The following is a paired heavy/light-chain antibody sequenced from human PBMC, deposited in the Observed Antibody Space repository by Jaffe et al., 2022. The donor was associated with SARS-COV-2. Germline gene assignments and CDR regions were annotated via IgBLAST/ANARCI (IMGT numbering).Light chain of an antibody. CDR1: QSISSW. Sequence: DIQMTQSPSTLSASVGDRITITCRASQSISSWLAWYQQKPGKAPKVLIYKASSLESGVPSRFSGSGSGTEFTLTISSLQPDDFATYYCQQYNNYGMWTFGQGTKVEIK. V-gene: IGKV1-5*03. CDR2: KAS. J-gene: IGKJ1*01. CDR3: QQYNNYGMWT.
Heavy chain of an antibody. J-gene: IGHJ1*01. V-gene: IGHV3-23*01. CDR3: AKRSGSSGPKYFQH. Sequence: EVQLLESGGGLVQPGGSLRLSCAASRFTFSSYAMSWVRQAPGKGLEWVSAISVSGGITYYADSVKGRFTISRDNSKSTLYLQMNSLRAEDTAVYYCAKRSGSSGPKYFQHWGQGTLVTVSS. CDR2: ISVSGGIT. D-gene: IGHD3-10*01. CDR1: RFTFSSYA.